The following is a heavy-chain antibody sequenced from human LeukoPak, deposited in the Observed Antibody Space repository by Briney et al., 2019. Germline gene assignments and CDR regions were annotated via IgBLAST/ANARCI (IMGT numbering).Heavy chain of an antibody. CDR2: IRYDGSNK. J-gene: IGHJ4*02. CDR3: AKDSGAVTSLAPLDY. CDR1: GFTFSSYG. D-gene: IGHD4-17*01. V-gene: IGHV3-30*02. Sequence: PGGSLRLSYAASGFTFSSYGMHWVRQAPGKGLEWVAFIRYDGSNKYYADSVKGRFTISRDNSKNTLYLQMNSLRAEDTAVYYCAKDSGAVTSLAPLDYWGQGTLVTVSS.